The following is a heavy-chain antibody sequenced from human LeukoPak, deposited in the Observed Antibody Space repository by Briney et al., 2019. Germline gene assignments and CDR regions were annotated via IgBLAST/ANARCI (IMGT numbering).Heavy chain of an antibody. D-gene: IGHD6-25*01. CDR1: GFTVSSNY. CDR3: ARGPAALDY. Sequence: GGSLRLSCAASGFTVSSNYMSWVRQAPGKGLEWVSVIYNGGSTYYADSVKGRFTMSRDNSKNTLYLQMNSLRSEDTAVYYFARGPAALDYWGPGTLVTVSS. CDR2: IYNGGST. J-gene: IGHJ4*02. V-gene: IGHV3-66*02.